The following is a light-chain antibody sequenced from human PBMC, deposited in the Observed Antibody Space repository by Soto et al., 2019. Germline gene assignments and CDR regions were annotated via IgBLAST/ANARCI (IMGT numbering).Light chain of an antibody. Sequence: DIQMTQSPSTLSGSVGDRVTTTCRASQTISSWLAWYQQKPGKAPKLLIYKASTLKSGVPSRFSGSGSGTEFTLTISSLQPDDSAIYYCQLSDSSLTFGQGTRLEIK. CDR3: QLSDSSLT. J-gene: IGKJ5*01. CDR2: KAS. V-gene: IGKV1-5*03. CDR1: QTISSW.